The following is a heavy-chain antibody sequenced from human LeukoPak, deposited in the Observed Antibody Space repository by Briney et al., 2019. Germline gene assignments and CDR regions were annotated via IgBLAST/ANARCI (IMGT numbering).Heavy chain of an antibody. CDR3: ASIAAHDFDY. V-gene: IGHV1-2*06. D-gene: IGHD6-13*01. CDR2: INPNSGGT. Sequence: ASVKVSCKASGGTFRNYIFSWVRQAPGQGLEWMGRINPNSGGTNYAQKFQGRVTMTRDTSISTAYMELSRLRSDDTAVYYCASIAAHDFDYWGQGTLVTISS. J-gene: IGHJ4*02. CDR1: GGTFRNYI.